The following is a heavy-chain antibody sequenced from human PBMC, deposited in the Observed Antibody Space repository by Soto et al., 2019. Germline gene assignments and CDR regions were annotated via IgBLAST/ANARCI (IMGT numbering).Heavy chain of an antibody. CDR1: EFTFSNYA. V-gene: IGHV3-23*01. Sequence: EVQLLESGGGLVQPGGSLRLSCAASEFTFSNYAMSWVRQAPGKGLDWVSCISGSGSSTYYAESVKGRFAISRDNSKNTLYLQLNSLGAEDTALYFCAKGRGADCASFNDPWGQGTLVTVS. J-gene: IGHJ5*02. CDR3: AKGRGADCASFNDP. CDR2: ISGSGSST. D-gene: IGHD2-21*01.